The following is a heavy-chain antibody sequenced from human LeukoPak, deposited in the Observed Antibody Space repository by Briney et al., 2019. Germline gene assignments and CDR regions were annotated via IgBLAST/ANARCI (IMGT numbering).Heavy chain of an antibody. V-gene: IGHV3-33*03. J-gene: IGHJ4*02. Sequence: PGGSLRLSCAASGFTFSSYGMHWVRQAPGKGLEWVAVIWYDGSNKYYADSVKGRFTISRDNAKNSLYLQMNSLKDEDTSVYYWASSLNWGQGTLVTVSS. CDR1: GFTFSSYG. CDR3: ASSLN. CDR2: IWYDGSNK.